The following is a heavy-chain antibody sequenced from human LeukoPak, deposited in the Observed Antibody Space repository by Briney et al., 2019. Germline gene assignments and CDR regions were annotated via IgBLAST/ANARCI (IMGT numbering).Heavy chain of an antibody. CDR2: ISSSGSTI. V-gene: IGHV3-48*03. CDR1: GFTFSSYE. CDR3: ARGGYSYGKIIDY. D-gene: IGHD5-18*01. J-gene: IGHJ4*02. Sequence: GGSLRLSCAAFGFTFSSYEMNWVRQAPGKGLEWVSYISSSGSTIYYADSVKGRFTISRDNAKNSLYLQMNSLRAEDTAVYYCARGGYSYGKIIDYWGQGTLVTVSS.